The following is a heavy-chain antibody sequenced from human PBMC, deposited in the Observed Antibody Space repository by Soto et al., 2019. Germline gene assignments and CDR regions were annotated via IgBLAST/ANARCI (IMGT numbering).Heavy chain of an antibody. CDR1: GFNFSSHG. D-gene: IGHD5-18*01. CDR3: AKGGYNHRFLFAN. J-gene: IGHJ4*02. V-gene: IGHV3-74*01. Sequence: GGSLRLSCAASGFNFSSHGLHWVRQAPGKGLVWVSGIKSDGSSTIYADSVKGRFTISRDNSKNTLYLQMNSLRAEDTAVYYCAKGGYNHRFLFANWGQGSLVPVSS. CDR2: IKSDGSST.